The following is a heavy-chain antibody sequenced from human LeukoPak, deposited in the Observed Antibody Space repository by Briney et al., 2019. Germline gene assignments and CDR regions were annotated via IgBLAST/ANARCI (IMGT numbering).Heavy chain of an antibody. CDR2: INSDGSST. CDR1: GFTFSSYW. V-gene: IGHV3-74*01. J-gene: IGHJ6*02. CDR3: ASVQDYYYGMDV. D-gene: IGHD1-1*01. Sequence: PGGSLRLSCAASGFTFSSYWMHWVRQAPGKGLVWVSRINSDGSSTSYADSVKGRFTISRDNAKNSLYLQMNSLRAEDTAVYYCASVQDYYYGMDVWGQGTTVTVSS.